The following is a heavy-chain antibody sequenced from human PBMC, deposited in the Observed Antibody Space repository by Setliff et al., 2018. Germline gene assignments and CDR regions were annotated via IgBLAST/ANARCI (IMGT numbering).Heavy chain of an antibody. V-gene: IGHV3-7*03. CDR1: GFTFSDYY. D-gene: IGHD5-12*01. CDR3: ASSGYDVGGAFDI. Sequence: PGGSLRLSCAASGFTFSDYYMSWIRQAPGKGLEWVANIKQDGSEKYYVDSVKGRFTISRDNAKNSLYLQMNSLRAEDTAVYYCASSGYDVGGAFDIWGQGTMVTVSS. J-gene: IGHJ3*02. CDR2: IKQDGSEK.